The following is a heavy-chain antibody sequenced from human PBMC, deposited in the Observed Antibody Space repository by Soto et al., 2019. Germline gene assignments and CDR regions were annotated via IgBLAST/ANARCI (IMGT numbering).Heavy chain of an antibody. CDR1: GGSISSYY. CDR2: IYYSGST. CDR3: ATTEDYAKYFQH. D-gene: IGHD4-17*01. V-gene: IGHV4-59*01. Sequence: SETLSLTCTVSGGSISSYYWSWIRQPPGKGLEWIGYIYYSGSTNYNPSLKSRVTISVDTSKNQFSLKLSSVTAADTAVYYCATTEDYAKYFQHWGQGTLVTVSS. J-gene: IGHJ1*01.